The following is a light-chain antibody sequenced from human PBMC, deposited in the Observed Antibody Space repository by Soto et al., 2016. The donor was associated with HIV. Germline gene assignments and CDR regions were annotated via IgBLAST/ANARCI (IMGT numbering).Light chain of an antibody. CDR1: QSISGY. CDR3: LQHNDYPYT. Sequence: DIQLTQSPSSLSASVGDRVTITCRASQSISGYLNWYQQKPGKAPKLLIYAASHLESGVPSRFSGSGSGTDFTVTISSLQPEDFATYYCLQHNDYPYTFGRGPSWRS. J-gene: IGKJ2*01. V-gene: IGKV1-39*01. CDR2: AAS.